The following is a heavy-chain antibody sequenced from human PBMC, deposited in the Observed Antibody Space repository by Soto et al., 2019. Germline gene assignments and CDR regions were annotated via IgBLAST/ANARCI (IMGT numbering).Heavy chain of an antibody. J-gene: IGHJ4*02. V-gene: IGHV1-46*01. CDR2: INPSGGST. CDR3: ARDDSSSSRH. D-gene: IGHD6-6*01. Sequence: QVQLVQSGAEVKKPGASVKVSCKASGYTFISYFIHWVRQAPGQGLEWMGIINPSGGSTTYAQKLQVRVTMTRDTSTSTVYMEVSSLRSEDTAVYYCARDDSSSSRHWGQGPPVTVSS. CDR1: GYTFISYF.